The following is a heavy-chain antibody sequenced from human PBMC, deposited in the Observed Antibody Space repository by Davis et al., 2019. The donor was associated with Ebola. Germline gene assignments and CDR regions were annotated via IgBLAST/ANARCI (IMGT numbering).Heavy chain of an antibody. CDR3: ARRADY. CDR1: VITFSSYA. Sequence: GESLKISCTDSVITFSSYAMSWVRQAPGKGLEWVSSISSSSSYIYYADSVKGRFTISRDNAKNSLYLQMNSLRAEDTAVYYCARRADYWGQGTLVTVSS. J-gene: IGHJ4*02. CDR2: ISSSSSYI. V-gene: IGHV3-21*01.